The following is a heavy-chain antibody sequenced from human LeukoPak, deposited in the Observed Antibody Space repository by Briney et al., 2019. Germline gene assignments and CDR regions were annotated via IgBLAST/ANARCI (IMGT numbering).Heavy chain of an antibody. CDR2: IWYDGSNK. J-gene: IGHJ6*03. Sequence: GGSLRLSCAASGFTFSSYGMHWVRQAPGKGLEWVAVIWYDGSNKYYADSVKGQFTISRDNSKNTLYLQMNSLRAEDTAVYYCARASYYYYYMVVWGKGTTVTVSS. CDR3: ARASYYYYYMVV. CDR1: GFTFSSYG. V-gene: IGHV3-33*01.